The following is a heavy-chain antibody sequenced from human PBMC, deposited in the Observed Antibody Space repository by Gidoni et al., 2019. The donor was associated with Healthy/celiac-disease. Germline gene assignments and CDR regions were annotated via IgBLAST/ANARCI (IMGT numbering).Heavy chain of an antibody. J-gene: IGHJ3*02. V-gene: IGHV3-33*01. CDR1: GFTFSSYG. CDR2: IWYDGSKK. Sequence: QVQLVESGGGVVQPGRSLRLSCAASGFTFSSYGMHWVRQAPGKGLEWVAVIWYDGSKKYYADSVKGRFTISRDNSKNTLYLQMNSLRAEDTAVYYCAREKGKRITMIVPWGAFDIWGQGTMVTVSS. D-gene: IGHD3-22*01. CDR3: AREKGKRITMIVPWGAFDI.